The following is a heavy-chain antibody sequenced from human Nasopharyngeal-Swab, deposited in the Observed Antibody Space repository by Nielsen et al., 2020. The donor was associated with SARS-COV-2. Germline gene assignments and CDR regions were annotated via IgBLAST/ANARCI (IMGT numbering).Heavy chain of an antibody. CDR2: IVPILGIV. V-gene: IGHV1-69*04. CDR1: GGTFKTFS. J-gene: IGHJ4*02. Sequence: KVSCKASGGTFKTFSINWVRQAPGQGLQWMGRIVPILGIVNYAQRFQGRVTFTADESTSTAYMDLSSLRSDDTAVYYCARDQEMATAAYSDWGQGTLVTVSS. D-gene: IGHD5-24*01. CDR3: ARDQEMATAAYSD.